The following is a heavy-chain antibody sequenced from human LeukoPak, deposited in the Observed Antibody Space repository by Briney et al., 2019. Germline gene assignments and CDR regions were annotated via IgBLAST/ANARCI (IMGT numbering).Heavy chain of an antibody. CDR3: ARGHTESADDYGNWFHP. CDR2: IYYSGTT. D-gene: IGHD5-12*01. CDR1: GGSMRSYY. V-gene: IGHV4-59*01. J-gene: IGHJ5*02. Sequence: PSETLSLTCTVSGGSMRSYYWSWIRQPPGKGLEWIGYIYYSGTTKYSPSLKSRVTISVDTSKNQFSLKLNSLTAADTAVYYCARGHTESADDYGNWFHPWGQGTLVTVSS.